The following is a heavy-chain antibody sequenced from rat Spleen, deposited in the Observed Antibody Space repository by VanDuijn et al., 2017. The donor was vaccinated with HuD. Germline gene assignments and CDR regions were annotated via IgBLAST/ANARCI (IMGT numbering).Heavy chain of an antibody. D-gene: IGHD3-8*01. CDR3: TRYPSYVMDA. V-gene: IGHV5-31*01. J-gene: IGHJ4*01. CDR2: ISPSGGST. Sequence: EVQLVVSGGGLVQPGRSLKLSCVTSGFTFNYYWMTWIRQAPTKGLEWVASISPSGGSTYYPDSVKGRFTISRDNAKSTLSLQMNSLRSEDTATYYCTRYPSYVMDAWGQGASVTVSS. CDR1: GFTFNYYW.